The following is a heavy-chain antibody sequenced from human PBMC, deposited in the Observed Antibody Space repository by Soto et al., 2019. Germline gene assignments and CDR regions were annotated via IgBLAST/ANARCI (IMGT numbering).Heavy chain of an antibody. V-gene: IGHV3-9*01. D-gene: IGHD4-17*01. J-gene: IGHJ3*02. CDR3: EKDIDPFTVTTGLNACDI. CDR1: GFTFDDYV. CDR2: ISWNSGSI. Sequence: EVQLVESGGGLVQPGRSLRLSCAASGFTFDDYVMHWVRQAPGKGLEWVSGISWNSGSIGYADSVKGRFTISRDNAKNFVYLQMNSLRAEDTALDYCEKDIDPFTVTTGLNACDIWGPGTMVTVSS.